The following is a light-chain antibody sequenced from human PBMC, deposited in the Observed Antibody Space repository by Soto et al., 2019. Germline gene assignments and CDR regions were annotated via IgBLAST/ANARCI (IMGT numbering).Light chain of an antibody. V-gene: IGLV3-21*02. J-gene: IGLJ1*01. CDR3: QVWDNTNDHPVYV. CDR2: DDS. CDR1: NIGSKS. Sequence: VLTQPPSVSVAPGQTASITCGGSNIGSKSVQWYRQKPGQAPLLVVNDDSDRPSGIPERFSGSNSGNTATLTISRVEAGDEADYYCQVWDNTNDHPVYVFGTGTKVTVL.